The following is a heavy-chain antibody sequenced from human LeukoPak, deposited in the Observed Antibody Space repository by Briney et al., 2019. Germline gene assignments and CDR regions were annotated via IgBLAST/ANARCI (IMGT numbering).Heavy chain of an antibody. Sequence: SVKVSCKASGGTFSSYAISWVRQAPGQGLEWMGGIIPIFGTANYAQKFQGRVTITTDESTSTAYMELSSLRSEDTAVYYCASWGLSYYDFWSAKGAFDIWGQGTMVTVSS. CDR1: GGTFSSYA. D-gene: IGHD3-3*01. CDR2: IIPIFGTA. J-gene: IGHJ3*02. V-gene: IGHV1-69*05. CDR3: ASWGLSYYDFWSAKGAFDI.